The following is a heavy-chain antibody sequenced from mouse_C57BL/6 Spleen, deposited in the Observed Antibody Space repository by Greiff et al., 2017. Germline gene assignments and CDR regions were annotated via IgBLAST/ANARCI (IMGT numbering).Heavy chain of an antibody. CDR2: ISYDGSN. CDR1: GYSITSGYY. Sequence: DVQLQESGPGLVKPSQSLSLTCFVTGYSITSGYYWNWIRQFPGNKLEWMGYISYDGSNNYNPSLKNRISITRDTSKNPFFLKLNSVTTEDTATYYCARSDGSSYYAMDYWGQGTSVTVSS. J-gene: IGHJ4*01. V-gene: IGHV3-6*01. D-gene: IGHD1-1*01. CDR3: ARSDGSSYYAMDY.